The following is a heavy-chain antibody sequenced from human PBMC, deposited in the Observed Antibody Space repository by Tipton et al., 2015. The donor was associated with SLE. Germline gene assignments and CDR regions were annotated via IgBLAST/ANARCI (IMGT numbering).Heavy chain of an antibody. D-gene: IGHD3-10*01. V-gene: IGHV4-34*01. CDR1: GGSFSGYH. J-gene: IGHJ2*01. Sequence: GSLRLSCAVYGGSFSGYHWTWIRQPPGQGLEWIGEIADTGSPNYNPSLKSRVTISLDTSKSQFSLILNSLTAADTAVYYCARDRGPEGSGWYFDLWGRGTLVTVSS. CDR3: ARDRGPEGSGWYFDL. CDR2: IADTGSP.